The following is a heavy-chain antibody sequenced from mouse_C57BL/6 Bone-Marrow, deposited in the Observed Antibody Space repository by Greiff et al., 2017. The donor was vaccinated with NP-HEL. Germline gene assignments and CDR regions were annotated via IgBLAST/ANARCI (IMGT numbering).Heavy chain of an antibody. CDR2: INPYNGGT. CDR3: ARNSLYYYRSSCV. CDR1: GYTFTDYY. J-gene: IGHJ1*03. V-gene: IGHV1-19*01. Sequence: VHVKQSGPVLVKPGASVKMSCKASGYTFTDYYMNWVKQSHGKSLEWIGVINPYNGGTSYNQKFKGKATLTVDKSSSTAYMELNSLTSEDSAVYYCARNSLYYYRSSCVWGTGTTVTVSS. D-gene: IGHD1-1*01.